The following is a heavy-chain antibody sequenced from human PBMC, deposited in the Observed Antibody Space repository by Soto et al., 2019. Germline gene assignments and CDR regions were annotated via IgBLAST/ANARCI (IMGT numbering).Heavy chain of an antibody. J-gene: IGHJ5*02. CDR1: GFSFSTYG. D-gene: IGHD2-15*01. V-gene: IGHV3-23*01. CDR2: FNGNGGGT. Sequence: EVQLLESGGGSVQPGGSLRLACATSGFSFSTYGMTWVRQAPGKGLEWVSTFNGNGGGTYYADSVKGRFTISRDNSKNTLYLQMDSLRAEDTATYYCAKDNSLHWFDPWGQGTLVTVSS. CDR3: AKDNSLHWFDP.